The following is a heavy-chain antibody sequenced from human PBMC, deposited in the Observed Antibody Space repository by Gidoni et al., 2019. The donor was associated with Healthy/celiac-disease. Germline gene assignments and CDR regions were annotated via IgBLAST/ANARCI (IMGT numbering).Heavy chain of an antibody. D-gene: IGHD1-1*01. Sequence: EVQLVESGGGLVQPGGSLRHSRAASGFTFNRYAMSWVRQAPGKGLEWVSAISGSGGSTYYADSVKGRFTISRDNSKNTLYLQMNSLRAEDTAVYYCARPPLIGRNDDDAFDIWGQGTMVTVSS. CDR3: ARPPLIGRNDDDAFDI. J-gene: IGHJ3*02. CDR2: ISGSGGST. CDR1: GFTFNRYA. V-gene: IGHV3-23*04.